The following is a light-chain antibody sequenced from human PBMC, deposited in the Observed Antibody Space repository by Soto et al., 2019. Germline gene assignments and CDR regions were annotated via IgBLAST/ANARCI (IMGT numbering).Light chain of an antibody. V-gene: IGLV2-14*01. Sequence: QSVLTQPASVSGSPGQSIAISCTGTSSDVGGYKYVSWYQQHPGKAPKLMIYDVSDRPSGVSDRFSGSKSGNTASLTISGLQAEDEADYYCASYISTNTLVVFGGGTKVTVL. CDR3: ASYISTNTLVV. CDR2: DVS. J-gene: IGLJ2*01. CDR1: SSDVGGYKY.